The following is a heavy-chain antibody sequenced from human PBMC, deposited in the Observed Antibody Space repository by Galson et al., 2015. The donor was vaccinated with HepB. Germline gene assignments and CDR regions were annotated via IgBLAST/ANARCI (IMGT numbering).Heavy chain of an antibody. CDR1: GFTFSSYG. CDR2: IWYDGSNK. V-gene: IGHV3-33*01. Sequence: SLRLSCAASGFTFSSYGMHWVRQAPGKGLEWVAVIWYDGSNKYYADSVKGRFTISRDNSKNTLYLQMNSLRAEDTAVYYCARDPERQQALGYYFDYWGQGTLVTVSS. CDR3: ARDPERQQALGYYFDY. J-gene: IGHJ4*02. D-gene: IGHD1-1*01.